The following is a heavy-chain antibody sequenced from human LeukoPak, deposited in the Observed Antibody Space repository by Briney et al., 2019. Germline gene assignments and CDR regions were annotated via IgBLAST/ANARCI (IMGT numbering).Heavy chain of an antibody. CDR3: ARADFYGSGSHPPGGFDY. J-gene: IGHJ4*02. CDR2: LSYDGSNT. V-gene: IGHV3-30*04. Sequence: PGRSLRLSCAASGFTLRTYAMHWVRQAPGKGLEWVAVLSYDGSNTYYADSVRGRFTISRDSSKNTLYLQMSSLRAEDTAVYYCARADFYGSGSHPPGGFDYWGQGTLVTVSS. CDR1: GFTLRTYA. D-gene: IGHD3-10*01.